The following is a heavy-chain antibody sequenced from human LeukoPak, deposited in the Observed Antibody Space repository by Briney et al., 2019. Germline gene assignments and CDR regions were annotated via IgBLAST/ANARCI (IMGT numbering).Heavy chain of an antibody. CDR1: GASISSYY. CDR3: AREYSSSSGHFDF. CDR2: IYYSGST. D-gene: IGHD6-6*01. V-gene: IGHV4-59*01. J-gene: IGHJ4*02. Sequence: SETLSLTCTLSGASISSYYWSWIPPPPGKGLEWIGYIYYSGSTSYNPSLKSRVTISLDTSKNQFSLKLSSVTAADTAVYYCAREYSSSSGHFDFWGQGTLVTVSS.